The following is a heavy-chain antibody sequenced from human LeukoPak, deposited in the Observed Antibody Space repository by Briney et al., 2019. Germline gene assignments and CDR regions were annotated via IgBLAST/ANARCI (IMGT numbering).Heavy chain of an antibody. CDR3: VRRGIEVAGIDH. Sequence: PGESLKISCKTSGYSFTTYWIGWVRQMPGKGLEWMGIIWPSDSSTRYSPSFQGQVTISADRSISTAYLQWSSLKASDTAMYYCVRRGIEVAGIDHGGQGTLVTVFS. D-gene: IGHD6-19*01. V-gene: IGHV5-51*01. CDR1: GYSFTTYW. CDR2: IWPSDSST. J-gene: IGHJ4*02.